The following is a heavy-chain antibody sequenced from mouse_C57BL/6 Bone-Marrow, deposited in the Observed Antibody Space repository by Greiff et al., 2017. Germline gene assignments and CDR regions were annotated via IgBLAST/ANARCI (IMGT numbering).Heavy chain of an antibody. CDR1: GFTFSSYG. CDR2: ISSGGSYT. V-gene: IGHV5-6*01. D-gene: IGHD1-1*01. Sequence: EVQLVESGGDLVKPGGSLKLSCAASGFTFSSYGMSWVRQTPDKRLEWVATISSGGSYTYYPDSVKGRFTISRDNAKNTLYLQMSSLKSEDTAMYYCARHPTTGGDWGQGTTLTVSS. CDR3: ARHPTTGGD. J-gene: IGHJ2*01.